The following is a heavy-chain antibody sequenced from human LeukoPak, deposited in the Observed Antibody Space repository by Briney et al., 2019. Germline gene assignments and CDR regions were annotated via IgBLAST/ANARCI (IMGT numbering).Heavy chain of an antibody. CDR2: LGIAGDT. CDR3: ARQKQSHGNFDY. CDR1: GFTVSSYA. D-gene: IGHD1-26*01. V-gene: IGHV3-13*01. Sequence: GGSLRLSCAASGFTVSSYAMHWVRQPIGKGLEWVSALGIAGDTFYPGSVKGRFTISRENAKNSLYLQMNSLRAEDTPMYYCARQKQSHGNFDYWGQGTLVTVSS. J-gene: IGHJ4*02.